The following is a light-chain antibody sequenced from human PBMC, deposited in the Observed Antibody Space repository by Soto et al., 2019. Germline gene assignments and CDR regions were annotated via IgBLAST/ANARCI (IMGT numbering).Light chain of an antibody. V-gene: IGLV2-23*02. Sequence: QSALTQPASVSGSPGQSITISCTGTSSDFGSYNLVSWYQQHPGKAPKLMIYEVSKRPSGVSNRFSGSKSGNTASLTISGLQAEDEADYYCCSYAGSSPSYVFGTGTKAPS. CDR2: EVS. CDR3: CSYAGSSPSYV. CDR1: SSDFGSYNL. J-gene: IGLJ1*01.